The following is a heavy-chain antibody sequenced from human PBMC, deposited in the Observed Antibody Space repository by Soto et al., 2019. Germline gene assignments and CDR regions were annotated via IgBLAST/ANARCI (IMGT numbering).Heavy chain of an antibody. D-gene: IGHD3-10*01. V-gene: IGHV1-69*06. CDR3: ARGGYYGSGSYYNSHDY. CDR2: IIPIFGTA. J-gene: IGHJ4*01. Sequence: QVQLVQSGAEVKKPGSSVKVSCKASGGTFSSYAISWVRQAPGQGLEWMGGIIPIFGTANYAQKFQGRVTITADKSTSTAYMELSSLRSEDTAVYYCARGGYYGSGSYYNSHDYXGXXTXXXVSS. CDR1: GGTFSSYA.